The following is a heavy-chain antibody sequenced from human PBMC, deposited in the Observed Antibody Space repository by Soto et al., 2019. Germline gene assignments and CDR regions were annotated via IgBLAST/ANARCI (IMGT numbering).Heavy chain of an antibody. CDR2: ISSSSSTI. V-gene: IGHV3-48*01. J-gene: IGHJ6*03. CDR3: ARDKPIVVVPAAREYYYMDV. CDR1: GFTFSSYS. Sequence: EVQLVESGGGLVQPGGSLRLSCAASGFTFSSYSMNWVRQAPGKGLEWVSSISSSSSTIYYADSVKGRFTISRDNAKNSLYLRINSLRADDTAVYYCARDKPIVVVPAAREYYYMDVWGKGTTVTVSS. D-gene: IGHD2-2*01.